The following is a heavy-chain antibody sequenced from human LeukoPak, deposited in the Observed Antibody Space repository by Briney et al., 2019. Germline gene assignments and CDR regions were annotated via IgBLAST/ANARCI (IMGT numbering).Heavy chain of an antibody. J-gene: IGHJ6*03. CDR1: GFTFSDHY. CDR2: IRSAVNEYTT. D-gene: IGHD2-15*01. CDR3: VRGNVYCSGGTCYFYYMDV. Sequence: PGGSLRLSCAASGFTFSDHYMDWVRQAPGKGLEWVGRIRSAVNEYTTEYAASVKGRFTVSRDDSKNSLFLQMNSLKTEDTAIYYCVRGNVYCSGGTCYFYYMDVWGKGTTVTVSS. V-gene: IGHV3-72*01.